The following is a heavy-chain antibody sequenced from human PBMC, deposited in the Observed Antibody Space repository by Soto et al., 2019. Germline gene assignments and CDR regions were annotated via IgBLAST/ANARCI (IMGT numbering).Heavy chain of an antibody. CDR1: GGSFSGYY. CDR2: INHSGST. Sequence: SETLSLTCAVYGGSFSGYYWSWIRQPPGKGLEWIGEINHSGSTNYNPSLKSRVTISVDTSKNQFSLKLSSVTAADTAVYYCASQLHTMTTPSYYFDYWGQGTLVTVSS. V-gene: IGHV4-34*01. CDR3: ASQLHTMTTPSYYFDY. J-gene: IGHJ4*02. D-gene: IGHD4-17*01.